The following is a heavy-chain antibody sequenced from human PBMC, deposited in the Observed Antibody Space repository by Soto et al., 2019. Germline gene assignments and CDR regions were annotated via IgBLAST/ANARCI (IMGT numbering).Heavy chain of an antibody. Sequence: SETLSLTCSVSGGSVSDKTYYWSWIRQPPGKRLEWIGYVYYSGTTNYNPSLKSRVTISLDLSKNRFSLRLRSVITADTALYYCARTTAVPNTLRSRYFFDYWGQGTLVTVSS. CDR3: ARTTAVPNTLRSRYFFDY. J-gene: IGHJ4*02. D-gene: IGHD4-17*01. CDR1: GGSVSDKTYY. V-gene: IGHV4-61*01. CDR2: VYYSGTT.